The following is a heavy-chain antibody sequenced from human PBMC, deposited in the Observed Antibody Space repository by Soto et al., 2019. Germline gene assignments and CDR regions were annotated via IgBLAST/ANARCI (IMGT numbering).Heavy chain of an antibody. D-gene: IGHD3-10*01. V-gene: IGHV3-21*01. J-gene: IGHJ4*02. CDR2: ISSGSSYI. CDR1: GFTFSSYT. Sequence: GGSLRLSCSASGFTFSSYTMNWVRQAPGKGLEWVSSISSGSSYIYYADSVKGRFTISRDNAKNSLFLQMNSLRAEDTAVYYWARDILSGGAYPDYWGQGTKVTVSS. CDR3: ARDILSGGAYPDY.